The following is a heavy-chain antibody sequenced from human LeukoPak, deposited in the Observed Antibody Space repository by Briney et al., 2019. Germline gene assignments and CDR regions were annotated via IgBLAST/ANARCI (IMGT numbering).Heavy chain of an antibody. CDR2: IYSGGIT. J-gene: IGHJ4*02. CDR3: ARDRRGYYDSSGYAYFDC. Sequence: GGSLRLSCAASGFTVSSNYMSWVRQAPGKGLEWVSVIYSGGITYYADSVKGRFTISRDNSKNTLYLQMNSLRAEDTAVYYCARDRRGYYDSSGYAYFDCWGQRTLVTVSS. CDR1: GFTVSSNY. V-gene: IGHV3-53*01. D-gene: IGHD3-22*01.